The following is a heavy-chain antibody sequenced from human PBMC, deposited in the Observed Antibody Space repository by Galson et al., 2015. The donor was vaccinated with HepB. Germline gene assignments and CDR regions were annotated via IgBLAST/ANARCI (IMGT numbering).Heavy chain of an antibody. D-gene: IGHD6-25*01. CDR2: IYWDDDK. CDR3: PRGYGPLDY. V-gene: IGHV2-5*02. J-gene: IGHJ4*02. Sequence: PALVKPTQTLTLTCTFSGFSLDTAGEGVGWVRQPPGKALEWLALIYWDDDKRYIPSLMNRLTITKDASKNQVVLTLADMDPIDTGPYYCPRGYGPLDYWGQGILVTVSS. CDR1: GFSLDTAGEG.